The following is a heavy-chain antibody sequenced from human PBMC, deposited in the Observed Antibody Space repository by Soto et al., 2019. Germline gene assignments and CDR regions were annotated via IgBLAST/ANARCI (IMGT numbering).Heavy chain of an antibody. Sequence: QVHLVQSGVEVKTPGASVKVSCQASGYTFFTYDISWVRQAPGQGLEGMGWISTYSGDTKYAQKVQGRVTMTTDTSTTTADLELRSLRSADTAVYYCARHHGPTTSENWFDPWGQGTLVTVSS. CDR3: ARHHGPTTSENWFDP. CDR1: GYTFFTYD. CDR2: ISTYSGDT. D-gene: IGHD5-12*01. J-gene: IGHJ5*02. V-gene: IGHV1-18*01.